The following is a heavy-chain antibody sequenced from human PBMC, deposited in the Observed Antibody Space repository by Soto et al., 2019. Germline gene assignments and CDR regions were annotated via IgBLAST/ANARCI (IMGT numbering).Heavy chain of an antibody. CDR1: GGSISSSSYY. D-gene: IGHD3-3*01. V-gene: IGHV4-39*01. CDR2: IHYSGST. CDR3: ARPTGGPYYEFWSGYNDACDI. J-gene: IGHJ3*02. Sequence: QLQLQESGPGLVTPSETLSLTCTVSGGSISSSSYYWGWIRQPPGKGLEWIGSIHYSGSTYYNPSLKSRVTISVDTSKNQFSLKLSSVTAADTAVYYCARPTGGPYYEFWSGYNDACDIWGQGTMVTVSS.